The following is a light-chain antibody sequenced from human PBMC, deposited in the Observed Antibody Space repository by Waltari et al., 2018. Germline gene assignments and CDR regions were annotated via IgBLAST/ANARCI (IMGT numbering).Light chain of an antibody. CDR1: RPSTGYSF. Sequence: QPVLTQPPSASGTPGQRVTITSSGSRPSTGYSFVYWYQQLPGTAPRPLLYRSDQRPSGVPDRFSGSKSGTSASLAISGLRSEDEADYYCSAWDGSRSGWVFGGGTKLTVL. CDR3: SAWDGSRSGWV. J-gene: IGLJ3*02. CDR2: RSD. V-gene: IGLV1-47*01.